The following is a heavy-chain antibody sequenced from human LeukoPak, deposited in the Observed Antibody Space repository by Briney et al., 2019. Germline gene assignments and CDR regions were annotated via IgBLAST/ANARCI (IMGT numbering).Heavy chain of an antibody. J-gene: IGHJ4*02. D-gene: IGHD3-10*01. CDR2: IKSDGST. V-gene: IGHV3-74*01. CDR1: GFTFSSYW. CDR3: AKDRRLRGYFDY. Sequence: SGGSLRLSCAASGFTFSSYWMHWVRQTPGKGLMWVARIKSDGSTIYADSVQGRFTISRDNSKNTLYLQMNSLRAEDTAVYYCAKDRRLRGYFDYWGQGTLVTVSS.